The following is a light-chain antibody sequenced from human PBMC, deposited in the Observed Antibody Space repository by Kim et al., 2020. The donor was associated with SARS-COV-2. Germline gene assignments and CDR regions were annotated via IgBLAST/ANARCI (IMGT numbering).Light chain of an antibody. CDR1: QSVSNS. V-gene: IGKV3-15*01. Sequence: SQEERATLSCRASQSVSNSLAWYQQKPGQAPRLIIYGASTRATGIPARFSGSGSGTEFTLIITSLQSEDFAVYYCQQYNNWPPISFGQGTRLEIK. J-gene: IGKJ5*01. CDR3: QQYNNWPPIS. CDR2: GAS.